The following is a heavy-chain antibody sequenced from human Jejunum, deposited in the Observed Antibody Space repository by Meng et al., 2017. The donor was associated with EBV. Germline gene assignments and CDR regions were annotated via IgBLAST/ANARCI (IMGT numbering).Heavy chain of an antibody. CDR3: AKIRSGGASWDY. J-gene: IGHJ4*02. CDR2: IYYTGTT. D-gene: IGHD3-16*01. CDR1: GGSISYYY. V-gene: IGHV4-59*01. Sequence: QVQLQESGPGLVKLSXXLSLTCTVSGGSISYYYWSWIRQPPGKGLEWIGYIYYTGTTSYNPSLKSRVTMSVDTSKNQFSLKLSSVTAADTAVYYCAKIRSGGASWDYWGQGTLVTVSS.